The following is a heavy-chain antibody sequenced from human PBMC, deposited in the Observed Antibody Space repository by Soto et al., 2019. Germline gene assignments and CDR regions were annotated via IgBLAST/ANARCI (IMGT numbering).Heavy chain of an antibody. CDR1: GFTFSTYA. Sequence: GGSLRLSCAASGFTFSTYAMTWVRQAPGRGLEWVSTISGSGSRTNYADSVKGRFTISRDNSKNTLYLQMNSLRAEDTAVYYCAKGVSSGWYFDYWGQGTLVTVSS. V-gene: IGHV3-23*01. CDR2: ISGSGSRT. J-gene: IGHJ4*02. D-gene: IGHD6-19*01. CDR3: AKGVSSGWYFDY.